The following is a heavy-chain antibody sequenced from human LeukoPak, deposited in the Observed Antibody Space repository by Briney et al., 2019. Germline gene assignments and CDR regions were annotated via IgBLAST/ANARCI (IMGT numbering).Heavy chain of an antibody. Sequence: GGSLRLSCAASGFTFSSYAMSWVRQAPGKGLEWVSAISGSGGSTYYADSVKGRFTISRDNSKNTLYLQMNSLRAEGTAVYYCAKADPKYSSGWYDAFDIWGQGTMVTVSS. CDR1: GFTFSSYA. CDR3: AKADPKYSSGWYDAFDI. V-gene: IGHV3-23*01. J-gene: IGHJ3*02. D-gene: IGHD6-19*01. CDR2: ISGSGGST.